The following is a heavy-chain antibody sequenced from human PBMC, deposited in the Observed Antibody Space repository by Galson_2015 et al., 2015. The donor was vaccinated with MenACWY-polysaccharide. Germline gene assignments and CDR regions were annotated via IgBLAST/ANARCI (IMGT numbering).Heavy chain of an antibody. CDR1: GYTFTGYY. CDR3: ARDSLRELEPYYYGMDV. J-gene: IGHJ6*02. CDR2: INPNSGGT. Sequence: SVKVSCKASGYTFTGYYMHWVRQAPGQGLEWMGRINPNSGGTNYAQKFQGRVTMTRDTSISTAYMELSRLRSDDTAVYYCARDSLRELEPYYYGMDVWGQGTTVTVSS. V-gene: IGHV1-2*06. D-gene: IGHD3-10*01.